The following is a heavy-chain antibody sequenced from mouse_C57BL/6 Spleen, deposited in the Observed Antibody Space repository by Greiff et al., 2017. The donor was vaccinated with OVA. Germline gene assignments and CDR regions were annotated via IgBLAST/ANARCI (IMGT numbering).Heavy chain of an antibody. D-gene: IGHD1-1*01. CDR1: GYTFTDYY. V-gene: IGHV1-84*01. Sequence: VQLQESGPELVKPGASVKISCKASGYTFTDYYINWVKQRPGPGLEWIGWIYPGSGNTKYNETFKGKATLTVDTSSSTAYMQLSSLTSEDSAIYFCAREGLLRAMDYWGQGTSVTVSS. CDR2: IYPGSGNT. J-gene: IGHJ4*01. CDR3: AREGLLRAMDY.